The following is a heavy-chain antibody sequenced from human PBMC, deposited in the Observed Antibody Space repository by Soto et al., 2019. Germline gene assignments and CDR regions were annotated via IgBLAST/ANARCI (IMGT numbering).Heavy chain of an antibody. V-gene: IGHV4-34*01. Sequence: SETLSLTCAVYGGSFSGYYWSWIRQPPGKGLEWIGEINHSGSTNYNPSLKSRVTISVDTSKNQFSLKLSSVTAADTAVYYCARDLTHYDFWSGYNSAGGFDYWGQGTLVTVSS. J-gene: IGHJ4*02. CDR1: GGSFSGYY. CDR3: ARDLTHYDFWSGYNSAGGFDY. CDR2: INHSGST. D-gene: IGHD3-3*01.